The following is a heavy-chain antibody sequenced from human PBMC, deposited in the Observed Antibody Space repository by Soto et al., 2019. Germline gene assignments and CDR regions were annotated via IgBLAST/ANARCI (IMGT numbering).Heavy chain of an antibody. CDR2: ISAYNGNT. D-gene: IGHD3-3*01. CDR3: ARHNGDFWSGFYYYHYMDV. Sequence: ASVKVSCKASGYTFTSYGISWVRQAPGQGLEWMGWISAYNGNTNYAQKLQGRVTMTTDTSTSTAYMELRSLRSDDTAVYYCARHNGDFWSGFYYYHYMDVWGKGTTVTVSS. CDR1: GYTFTSYG. V-gene: IGHV1-18*01. J-gene: IGHJ6*03.